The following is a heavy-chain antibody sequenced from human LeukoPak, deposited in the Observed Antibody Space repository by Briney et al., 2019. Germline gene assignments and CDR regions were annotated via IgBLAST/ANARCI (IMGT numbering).Heavy chain of an antibody. V-gene: IGHV4-59*05. D-gene: IGHD3-10*01. CDR1: GVSISGYY. CDR3: ARQISGNRDY. J-gene: IGHJ4*02. Sequence: SEILSLTCTVSGVSISGYYWIWIRQSPRRGLEYIGSIFYREGFSYGGTTFYNPSLQSRVTISVDTSKNAFSLRLSSVTAADTAVYYCARQISGNRDYWGQGTLVTVSA. CDR2: IFYREGFSYGGTT.